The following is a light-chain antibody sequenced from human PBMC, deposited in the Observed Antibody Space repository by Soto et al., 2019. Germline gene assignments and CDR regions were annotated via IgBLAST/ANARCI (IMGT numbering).Light chain of an antibody. CDR3: QQYGNSPYT. CDR1: QSVSSSY. V-gene: IGKV3-20*01. CDR2: DAS. Sequence: EIVLTKSPGTLSLSPGERATLSCRASQSVSSSYLAWYQQKPGQAPRLLIYDASNRATGIPDRFSGSGSGTDFTLTISRLEPEDFAVYYCQQYGNSPYTFGQGTKLEIK. J-gene: IGKJ2*01.